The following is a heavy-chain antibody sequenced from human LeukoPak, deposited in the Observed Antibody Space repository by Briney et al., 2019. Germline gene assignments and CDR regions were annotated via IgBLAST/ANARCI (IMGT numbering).Heavy chain of an antibody. CDR1: GFTFSNYW. D-gene: IGHD3-10*01. J-gene: IGHJ6*03. CDR3: ARERGDPMGRGVIIKHKYYYYMDV. V-gene: IGHV3-7*01. Sequence: GGSLRLSCAASGFTFSNYWMNWVRQAPGKGLEWVANIKQDGSEKYYVDSVKGRFTISRDNAKSSLYLQMNSLRAEDTAVYYCARERGDPMGRGVIIKHKYYYYMDVWGKGTTVTVSS. CDR2: IKQDGSEK.